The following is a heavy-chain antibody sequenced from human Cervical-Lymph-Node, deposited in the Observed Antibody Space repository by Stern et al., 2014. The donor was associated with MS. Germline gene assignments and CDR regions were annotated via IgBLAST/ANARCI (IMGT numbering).Heavy chain of an antibody. CDR1: GFTFDDYA. V-gene: IGHV3-20*04. CDR3: ARIGGAGTFDY. Sequence: EVHLVESGGGVVRPGGSLRLSCAASGFTFDDYAMSWVRQYPGKGLEWVANSNWSGDNIHYAVSVKGRFNISRDNPKNSLYVQMNSLRGEDTAFYYCARIGGAGTFDYWGRGTLVTVSS. CDR2: SNWSGDNI. J-gene: IGHJ4*02. D-gene: IGHD1-14*01.